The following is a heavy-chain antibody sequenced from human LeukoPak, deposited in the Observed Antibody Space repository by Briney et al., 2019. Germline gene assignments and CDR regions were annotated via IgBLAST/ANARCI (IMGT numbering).Heavy chain of an antibody. Sequence: SETLSLTCTVSGGSISSYYWSWIRQPPGKGLEWIGYIYYSGSTNYNPSLKSRVTISVDTSKNQFSLKLSSVTAADTAAYYCARGFLYQRAFDIWGQGTMVTVSS. D-gene: IGHD2/OR15-2a*01. V-gene: IGHV4-59*01. CDR1: GGSISSYY. CDR3: ARGFLYQRAFDI. J-gene: IGHJ3*02. CDR2: IYYSGST.